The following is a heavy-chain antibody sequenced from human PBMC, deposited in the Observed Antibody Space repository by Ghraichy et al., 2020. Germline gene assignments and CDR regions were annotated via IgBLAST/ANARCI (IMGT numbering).Heavy chain of an antibody. Sequence: GVSLRLSCAASGFIFSSYYMTWVRQVPGKGLEWVANIKHDESEKYYVDSVKGRFTISRDNAKNSLYLQMNSLRPDDTAVYYCARGGYNYGSNPIDYWGQGTLVIVSS. CDR1: GFIFSSYY. D-gene: IGHD5-18*01. CDR2: IKHDESEK. CDR3: ARGGYNYGSNPIDY. V-gene: IGHV3-7*04. J-gene: IGHJ4*02.